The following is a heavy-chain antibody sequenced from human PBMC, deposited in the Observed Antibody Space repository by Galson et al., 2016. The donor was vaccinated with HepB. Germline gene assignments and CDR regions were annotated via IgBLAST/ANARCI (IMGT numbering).Heavy chain of an antibody. CDR1: GFIFSNYA. CDR3: AKDGGGYGYQLLMWLES. Sequence: SLRLSCAASGFIFSNYAMSWVRQAPGKGLEWVSGIDSGGRTSYADSVKGRFIISRDNSKNTLYLQMNSLRAEDTALYYCAKDGGGYGYQLLMWLESWGQGTLVTVSS. CDR2: IDSGGRT. D-gene: IGHD5-18*01. J-gene: IGHJ5*01. V-gene: IGHV3-23*01.